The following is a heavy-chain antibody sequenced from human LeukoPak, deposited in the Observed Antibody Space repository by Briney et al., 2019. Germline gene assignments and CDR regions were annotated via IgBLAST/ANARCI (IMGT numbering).Heavy chain of an antibody. D-gene: IGHD3-22*01. CDR2: ISSSSSYI. J-gene: IGHJ4*02. CDR3: ARVLELYDSSGYCDY. Sequence: PGGSLRLSCAASGFTFSSYSMNWVRQAPGKWLEWVSSISSSSSYIYYADSVKGRFTISRDNAKNSLYLQMNSLRAEDTAVYYCARVLELYDSSGYCDYWGQGTLVTVSS. CDR1: GFTFSSYS. V-gene: IGHV3-21*01.